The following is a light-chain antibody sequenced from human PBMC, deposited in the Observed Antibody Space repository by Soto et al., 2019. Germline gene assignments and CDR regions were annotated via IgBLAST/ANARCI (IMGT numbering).Light chain of an antibody. V-gene: IGKV3-15*01. CDR3: QQYNDCPPN. J-gene: IGKJ3*01. Sequence: EIVMTQSPATLSVSPGERATLSCRASQSVGSDLAWYQQKPGQAPRLLIYAASTRATGVPARFSGSGSGTELTLTISSLQTEDFVVYYCQQYNDCPPNFRPSTQVDI. CDR1: QSVGSD. CDR2: AAS.